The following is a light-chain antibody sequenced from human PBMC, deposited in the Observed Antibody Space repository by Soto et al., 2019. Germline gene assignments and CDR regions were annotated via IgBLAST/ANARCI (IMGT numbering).Light chain of an antibody. CDR1: QTISSW. CDR2: KAS. Sequence: DIQMTQSPSTLSGSVGDRVTITSRASQTISSWLAWYQQKPGKAPKLLIYKASTLKSGAPSRFSGSGSGTEFTLTIISLQPDDFATYYCQHYNSYSEAFGQGTKVELE. V-gene: IGKV1-5*03. J-gene: IGKJ1*01. CDR3: QHYNSYSEA.